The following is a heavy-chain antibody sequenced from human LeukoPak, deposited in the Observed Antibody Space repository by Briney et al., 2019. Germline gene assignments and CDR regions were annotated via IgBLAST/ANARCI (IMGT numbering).Heavy chain of an antibody. Sequence: PGGSLRLSCAASGFTFSSYAMSWVRQAPGKGLEWVSAISGSGGSTYYADSVKGRFTISKDNSKNTLQLQFNRLRAEDTAVYYCAKDRPSHGYSSGWCDYFDYWGQGTLVTVSS. V-gene: IGHV3-23*01. D-gene: IGHD6-19*01. CDR3: AKDRPSHGYSSGWCDYFDY. CDR1: GFTFSSYA. CDR2: ISGSGGST. J-gene: IGHJ4*02.